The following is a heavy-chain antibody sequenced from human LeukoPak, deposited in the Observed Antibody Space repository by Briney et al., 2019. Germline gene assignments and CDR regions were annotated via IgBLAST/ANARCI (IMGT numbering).Heavy chain of an antibody. V-gene: IGHV1-58*02. CDR3: AARDGYPDFDY. D-gene: IGHD3-16*02. CDR2: IVVGSGNT. J-gene: IGHJ4*02. Sequence: ASVKVSCKASGYTFTSYDINWVRQARGQRLEWIGWIVVGSGNTNYAQKFQERVTITRDMSTSTAYMELSSLRSEDTAVYYCAARDGYPDFDYWGQGTLVTVSS. CDR1: GYTFTSYD.